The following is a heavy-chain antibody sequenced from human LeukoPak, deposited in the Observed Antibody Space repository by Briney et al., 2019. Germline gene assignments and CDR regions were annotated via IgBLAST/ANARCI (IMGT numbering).Heavy chain of an antibody. V-gene: IGHV4-59*01. J-gene: IGHJ4*02. Sequence: SETLSLTCTVSGGSISSYYWSWIRQPPGKGLEWIGYIYYSGSTNYNPSLKSRVTISVDASKNQFSLKLSSVTAADTAVYYCARRTYFYDSSGYYFDYWGQGTLVTVSS. CDR2: IYYSGST. D-gene: IGHD3-22*01. CDR1: GGSISSYY. CDR3: ARRTYFYDSSGYYFDY.